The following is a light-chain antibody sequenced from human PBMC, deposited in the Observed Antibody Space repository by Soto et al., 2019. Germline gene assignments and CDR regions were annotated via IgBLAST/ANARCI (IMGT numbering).Light chain of an antibody. J-gene: IGKJ1*01. CDR2: KVS. V-gene: IGKV2-30*01. CDR1: QSLVYSDGNTY. Sequence: VEMTQSPLSLPVTLGQPATISCRSSQSLVYSDGNTYLNWFQQKKGQSPRSLIYKVSNRASGVPDRFSGSGSGTDFTLKISRVEAEDVGVYYCMQGTHWPPTFGQGTKVEIK. CDR3: MQGTHWPPT.